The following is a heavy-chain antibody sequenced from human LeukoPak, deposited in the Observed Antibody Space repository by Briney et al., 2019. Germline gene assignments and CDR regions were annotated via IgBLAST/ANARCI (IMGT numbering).Heavy chain of an antibody. CDR2: INHSGST. V-gene: IGHV4-34*01. CDR1: GGSFSGYY. J-gene: IGHJ4*02. Sequence: PSETLSLTCAVYGGSFSGYYWSWIRQPPGKGLEWIGEINHSGSTNYNPSLKSRVTISVDTSKNQFSLKLSSVTAADTAVYYCARGVGYCSGGSCYHQYYFDYWGQGTLVTVSS. D-gene: IGHD2-15*01. CDR3: ARGVGYCSGGSCYHQYYFDY.